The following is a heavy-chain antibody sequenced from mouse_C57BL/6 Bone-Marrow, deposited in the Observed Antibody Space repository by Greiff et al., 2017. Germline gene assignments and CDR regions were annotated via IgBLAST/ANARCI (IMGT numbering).Heavy chain of an antibody. CDR1: GFNIKDDY. Sequence: EVKVVESGAELVRPGASVKLSCTASGFNIKDDYMHWVKQRPEQGLEWIGWIDPENGDTEYASKFQGKATITADTSSNTAYLQLSSLTSEDTAVYYCTTGTPFAYWGQGTLVTVSA. D-gene: IGHD4-1*01. CDR2: IDPENGDT. V-gene: IGHV14-4*01. CDR3: TTGTPFAY. J-gene: IGHJ3*01.